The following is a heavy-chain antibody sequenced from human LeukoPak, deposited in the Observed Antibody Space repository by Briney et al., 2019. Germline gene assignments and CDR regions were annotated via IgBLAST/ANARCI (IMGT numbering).Heavy chain of an antibody. CDR1: GFTFSSYW. CDR3: ARDVNIVVVVAAYNWFDP. J-gene: IGHJ5*02. V-gene: IGHV3-7*01. D-gene: IGHD2-15*01. Sequence: PGGSLRLSCAASGFTFSSYWMSWVRQAPGKGLEWVANIKQDGSEKYYVDSVKGRFTISRDNAKNSLYLQMNSLRAEDTAVYYCARDVNIVVVVAAYNWFDPWGQGTLVTVSS. CDR2: IKQDGSEK.